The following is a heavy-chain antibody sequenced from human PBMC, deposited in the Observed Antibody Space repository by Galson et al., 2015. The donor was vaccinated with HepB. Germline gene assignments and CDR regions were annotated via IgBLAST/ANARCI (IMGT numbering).Heavy chain of an antibody. Sequence: SETLSLTCTVSGGSISKDYWSWIRQPPGKVLEWIGYIDYSGTTTYNPPLKSRLTISRDTSRNQFSLKLNSVTAADTAMYYCARMGGHSGLAGSEFDSWGQGSLVTVSS. CDR3: ARMGGHSGLAGSEFDS. J-gene: IGHJ4*02. CDR2: IDYSGTT. CDR1: GGSISKDY. D-gene: IGHD4-23*01. V-gene: IGHV4-59*01.